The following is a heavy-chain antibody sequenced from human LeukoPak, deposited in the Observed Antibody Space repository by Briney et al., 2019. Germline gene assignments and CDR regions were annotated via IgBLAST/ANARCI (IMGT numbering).Heavy chain of an antibody. J-gene: IGHJ4*02. V-gene: IGHV3-23*01. CDR3: AKDSGYSYGWTPFPYYFDY. D-gene: IGHD5-18*01. CDR2: ISGSGGST. Sequence: GGSLRLSCAASGFTFSSYAMSWVRQAPGKGLEWVSAISGSGGSTYYADSVKGRFTISRDNSKNTLYLQMNSLRAEDTAVYYCAKDSGYSYGWTPFPYYFDYWGQGTLVTVSS. CDR1: GFTFSSYA.